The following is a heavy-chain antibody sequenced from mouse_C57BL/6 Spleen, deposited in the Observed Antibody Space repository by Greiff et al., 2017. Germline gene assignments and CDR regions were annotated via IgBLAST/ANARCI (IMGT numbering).Heavy chain of an antibody. CDR1: GYTFTSYW. CDR2: IDPSDSYT. Sequence: QVQLQQPGAELVRPGTSVKLSCKASGYTFTSYWMHWVKQRPGQGLEWIGVIDPSDSYTNYNQKFKGQATLTVDTSSSTAYMQLSSLTSEDSAVYYCARSEGYFDYWGQGTTLTVSS. V-gene: IGHV1-59*01. J-gene: IGHJ2*01. CDR3: ARSEGYFDY.